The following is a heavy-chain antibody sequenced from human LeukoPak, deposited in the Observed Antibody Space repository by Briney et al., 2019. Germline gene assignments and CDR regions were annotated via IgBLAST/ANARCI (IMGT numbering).Heavy chain of an antibody. D-gene: IGHD6-6*01. CDR2: IYHSGST. CDR3: AREHSSSSGFDY. J-gene: IGHJ4*02. CDR1: GYSISSGYY. Sequence: SETLSLTCAVSGYSISSGYYWGWIRQPPGKGLEWIGSIYHSGSTYYNPSLKSRVTISVDTSKNQFSLKLSSVTAADTAVYYCAREHSSSSGFDYWGQGTLVTVSS. V-gene: IGHV4-38-2*02.